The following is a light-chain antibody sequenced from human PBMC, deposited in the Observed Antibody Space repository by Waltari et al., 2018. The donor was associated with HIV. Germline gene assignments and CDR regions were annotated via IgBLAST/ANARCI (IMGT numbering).Light chain of an antibody. CDR2: EDN. CDR1: SGGIASNS. CDR3: QSYDSTNPCI. V-gene: IGLV6-57*03. Sequence: NFILTQPHSVSESPGQTVTISCARSSGGIASNSVQWSQQRPGRAPPPVIYEDNQRPSGVPDRFSGSIDSSSNSASLTIYDLKTEDEADYYCQSYDSTNPCIFGTGTRVTVL. J-gene: IGLJ1*01.